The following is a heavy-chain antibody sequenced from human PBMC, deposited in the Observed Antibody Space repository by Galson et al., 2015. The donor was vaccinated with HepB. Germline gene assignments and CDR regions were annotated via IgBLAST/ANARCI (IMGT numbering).Heavy chain of an antibody. Sequence: SLRLSCAASGFTFSSYAMSWVRQAPGKGLEWVSAISGSGGRTYYADSVKGRFTISRDNSKNTLYLQMNSLRAEDTAVYYCARVGYCRSTSCYNPSALSGYWGQGTLVTVSS. D-gene: IGHD2-2*02. J-gene: IGHJ4*02. V-gene: IGHV3-23*01. CDR3: ARVGYCRSTSCYNPSALSGY. CDR2: ISGSGGRT. CDR1: GFTFSSYA.